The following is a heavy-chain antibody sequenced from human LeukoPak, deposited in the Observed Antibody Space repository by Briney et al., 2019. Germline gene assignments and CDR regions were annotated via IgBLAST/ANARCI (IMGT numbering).Heavy chain of an antibody. Sequence: GGSLRLSCAASGFTFSNYWMSWVRQAPGKGLEWVAVISYDGSNKYYADSVKGRFTISRDNSKNTLYLQMNSLRAEDTAVYYCAGGGSSDFDYWGQGTLVTVSS. CDR2: ISYDGSNK. J-gene: IGHJ4*02. CDR3: AGGGSSDFDY. CDR1: GFTFSNYW. V-gene: IGHV3-30-3*01. D-gene: IGHD1-26*01.